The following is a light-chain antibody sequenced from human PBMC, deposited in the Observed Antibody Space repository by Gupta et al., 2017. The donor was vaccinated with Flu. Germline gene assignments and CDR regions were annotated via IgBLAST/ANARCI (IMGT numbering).Light chain of an antibody. CDR1: SSDVGRFNF. CDR3: CSYAGSSIWV. V-gene: IGLV2-23*02. Sequence: SSTISCTGTSSDVGRFNFVSWYQQQPGKAPKLKIYDVTKRPSGVSNRFSGSKAGDTASLTISGRQAEDEADYYCCSYAGSSIWVFGGGTKLTVL. J-gene: IGLJ3*02. CDR2: DVT.